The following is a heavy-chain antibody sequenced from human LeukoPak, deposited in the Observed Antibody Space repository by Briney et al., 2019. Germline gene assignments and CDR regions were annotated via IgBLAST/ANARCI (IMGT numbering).Heavy chain of an antibody. CDR1: GYALSESS. D-gene: IGHD1-1*01. V-gene: IGHV1-24*01. J-gene: IGHJ4*02. CDR3: ATGRPGSLLDY. CDR2: FDPGDDER. Sequence: ASVKVSCKVSGYALSESSMHWVRQAPGKGLEWMGGFDPGDDERVYAQMLQGRVTMTEDASTDTAYMELSSLRSEDTAVYFCATGRPGSLLDYWGRGTVVTVSS.